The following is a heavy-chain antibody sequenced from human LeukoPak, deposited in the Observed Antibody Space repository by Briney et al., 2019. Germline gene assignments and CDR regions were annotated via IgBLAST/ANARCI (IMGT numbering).Heavy chain of an antibody. CDR1: GFTFSSYW. D-gene: IGHD3-10*01. V-gene: IGHV3-7*01. Sequence: PGGSLRLSCAASGFTFSSYWMHWVRQAPGKGLEWVANIKEDGSEKYYVDSVKGRFTISRDNAKNSLYLQMNSLRVEDTSEYYCARDSAGCRGCAFDIWGQGTVVTVPS. J-gene: IGHJ3*02. CDR2: IKEDGSEK. CDR3: ARDSAGCRGCAFDI.